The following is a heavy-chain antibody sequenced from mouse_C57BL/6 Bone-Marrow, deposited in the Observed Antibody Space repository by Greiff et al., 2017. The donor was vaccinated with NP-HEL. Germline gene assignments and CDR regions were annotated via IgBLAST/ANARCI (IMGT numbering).Heavy chain of an antibody. CDR2: ISYDGSN. J-gene: IGHJ2*01. CDR3: ARGRLLDY. CDR1: GYSITSGYY. Sequence: EVKLMESGPGLVKPSQSLSLTCSVTGYSITSGYYWNWIRQFPGNKLEWMGYISYDGSNNYNPSLKNRISITRDTSKNQFFLKLNSVTTEDTATYYCARGRLLDYWGQGTTLTVSS. D-gene: IGHD1-1*02. V-gene: IGHV3-6*01.